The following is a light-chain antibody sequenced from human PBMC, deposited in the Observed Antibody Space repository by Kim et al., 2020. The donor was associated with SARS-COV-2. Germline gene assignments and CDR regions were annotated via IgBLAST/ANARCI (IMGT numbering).Light chain of an antibody. V-gene: IGLV3-19*01. CDR2: GTN. J-gene: IGLJ2*01. Sequence: SSELTQDPAVSVALGQTVRITCQGASLRSYYATWYQQKPGQAPILVLYGTNNRPSGIPDRFSGSSSGNTASLTITGPQAGDEPDYYCNSRDSNDNVVFGG. CDR1: SLRSYY. CDR3: NSRDSNDNVV.